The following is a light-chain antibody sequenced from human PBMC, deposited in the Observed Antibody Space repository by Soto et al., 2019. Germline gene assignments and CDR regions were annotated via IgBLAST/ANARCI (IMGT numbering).Light chain of an antibody. CDR2: DAS. J-gene: IGKJ5*01. Sequence: DIQMTQSPSSLSVSVGDRVTITCQASRYIGNYLNWYQQKPGKAPKPLINDASSLEMGVPSRFSGSGSGTDFSVTISSLQPEDIATYYCQQYHSLPITFGQGTRLDI. CDR3: QQYHSLPIT. CDR1: RYIGNY. V-gene: IGKV1-33*01.